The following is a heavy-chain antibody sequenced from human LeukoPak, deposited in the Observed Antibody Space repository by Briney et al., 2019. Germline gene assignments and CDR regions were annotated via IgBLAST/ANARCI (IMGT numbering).Heavy chain of an antibody. V-gene: IGHV3-66*02. CDR2: VYSGGAT. D-gene: IGHD1-26*01. Sequence: GGSLRLSCAASGLTLSCNYMSWVRQAPGTGLESVSVVYSGGATYYTDSLKGRFTISRDNSKNKVYLQMNSLRTEDTALYYCARGRVGGTYKLAYWGQGTLVTVSS. CDR3: ARGRVGGTYKLAY. J-gene: IGHJ4*02. CDR1: GLTLSCNY.